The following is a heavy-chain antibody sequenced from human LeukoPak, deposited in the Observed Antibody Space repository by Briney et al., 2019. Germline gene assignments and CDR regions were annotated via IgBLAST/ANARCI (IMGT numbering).Heavy chain of an antibody. CDR2: IDNAGSIT. CDR1: GFTFSNYW. J-gene: IGHJ4*02. D-gene: IGHD3-22*01. Sequence: GGSLRLSCAASGFTFSNYWIHWVRQAPGKGLVWVSRIDNAGSITTYADSVKGRFTISRDNAENTLYLQMNSLRAEDSAVYYCATDRERDPSVYYLVGGQGTLITVSS. V-gene: IGHV3-74*03. CDR3: ATDRERDPSVYYLV.